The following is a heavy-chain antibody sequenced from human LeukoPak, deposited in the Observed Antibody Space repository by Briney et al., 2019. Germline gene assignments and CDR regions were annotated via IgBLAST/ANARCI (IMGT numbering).Heavy chain of an antibody. CDR2: ISYSGGST. V-gene: IGHV3-23*01. Sequence: GSLRLSCGAFGFTFCRYGMSWVRQAPGKGLEWVSAISYSGGSTYYADSVKGRFTISRDNSKNMLYLQMNNLRAEDTAVYYCAKKMASNSPLFDSWGQGTLVTVSS. J-gene: IGHJ4*02. CDR3: AKKMASNSPLFDS. D-gene: IGHD5-24*01. CDR1: GFTFCRYG.